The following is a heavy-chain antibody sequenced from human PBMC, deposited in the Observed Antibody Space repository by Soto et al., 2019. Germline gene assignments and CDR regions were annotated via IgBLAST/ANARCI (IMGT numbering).Heavy chain of an antibody. CDR2: INAYNGNT. J-gene: IGHJ6*02. CDR1: GYSFTRYG. D-gene: IGHD3-16*01. Sequence: QVQLVQSGAEVKNPGASVKVSCKASGYSFTRYGIGWARQAPGQGLEWMGWINAYNGNTNYAQNLKGRLTLTTDTSTTTAYMELRSLRSNDTAIDYCAMVDVYVTPSPQDVWGQGTTVTVSS. V-gene: IGHV1-18*01. CDR3: AMVDVYVTPSPQDV.